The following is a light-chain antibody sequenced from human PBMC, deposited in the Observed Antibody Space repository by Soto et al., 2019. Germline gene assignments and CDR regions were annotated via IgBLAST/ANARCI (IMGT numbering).Light chain of an antibody. V-gene: IGKV3-11*01. Sequence: EIVLTQSPATLSLSPGERATLSCRASQSVSIDLAWYQQKPGQAPRLLIYDASNRATGIAARFSGGGSGTDFTLTNSSPEPEDFAVYYCQQRSQWPWTFGQGTKVEIK. J-gene: IGKJ1*01. CDR2: DAS. CDR3: QQRSQWPWT. CDR1: QSVSID.